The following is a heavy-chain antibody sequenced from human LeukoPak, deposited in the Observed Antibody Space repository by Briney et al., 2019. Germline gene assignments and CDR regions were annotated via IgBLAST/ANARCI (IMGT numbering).Heavy chain of an antibody. V-gene: IGHV4-31*03. CDR3: ARGPGGSYYGDY. Sequence: PSETLSLTCTVSGGSVSSGSYYWSWIRQPPGKGLEWIGYIYYSGSTYYNPSLKSRVTISVDTSKNQFSLKLSSVTAADTAVYYCARGPGGSYYGDYWGQGTLVTVSS. CDR2: IYYSGST. J-gene: IGHJ4*02. CDR1: GGSVSSGSYY. D-gene: IGHD1-26*01.